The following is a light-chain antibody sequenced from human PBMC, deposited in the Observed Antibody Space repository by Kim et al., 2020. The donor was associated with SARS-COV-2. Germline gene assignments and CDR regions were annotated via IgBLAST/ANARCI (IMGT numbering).Light chain of an antibody. CDR1: SRDVGSYNY. J-gene: IGLJ2*01. Sequence: SPGQSVTISCTGTSRDVGSYNYVSWYQQHPGQAPKLIIYDVTKRPSGVPDRFSGSKSGNTASLTISGLQAEDEADYYCCSYAGSVVFGGGTQLTVL. V-gene: IGLV2-11*01. CDR2: DVT. CDR3: CSYAGSVV.